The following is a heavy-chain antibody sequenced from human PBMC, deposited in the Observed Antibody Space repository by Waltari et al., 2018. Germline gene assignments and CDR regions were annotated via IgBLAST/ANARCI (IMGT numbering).Heavy chain of an antibody. CDR3: ARRWLQSGYFDY. D-gene: IGHD5-12*01. V-gene: IGHV4-39*01. CDR2: IYYSGST. J-gene: IGHJ4*02. Sequence: QLQLQESGPGLVKPSETLSLTCTVSGGSISSSSYYWGWIRQPPGKGLEWIGTIYYSGSTYYNPSLKRRVTISVDTSKNQFSLKLSSVTAADTAVYYCARRWLQSGYFDYWGQGTLVTVSS. CDR1: GGSISSSSYY.